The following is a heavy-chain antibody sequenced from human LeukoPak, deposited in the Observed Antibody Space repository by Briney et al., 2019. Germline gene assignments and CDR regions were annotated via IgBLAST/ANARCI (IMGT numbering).Heavy chain of an antibody. V-gene: IGHV1-69*06. CDR3: ARGVLRLGEFESYYYYMDV. CDR2: IIPIFGTA. CDR1: GGTFSSYA. J-gene: IGHJ6*03. Sequence: ASVKVSCKASGGTFSSYAINWVRQAPGQGLEWMGGIIPIFGTANYAQKFQGRVTITADKSTSTAYMELSSLRSEDTAVYYCARGVLRLGEFESYYYYMDVWGKGTTVTVSS. D-gene: IGHD3-16*01.